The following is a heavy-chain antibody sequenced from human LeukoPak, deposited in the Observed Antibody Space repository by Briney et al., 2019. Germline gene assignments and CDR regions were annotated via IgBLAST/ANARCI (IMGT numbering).Heavy chain of an antibody. V-gene: IGHV4-31*03. D-gene: IGHD6-19*01. CDR2: IYYSGST. CDR1: GGSISSGGYY. J-gene: IGHJ5*02. CDR3: AREYSSGWNNWFDP. Sequence: SETLSLTCTVSGGSISSGGYYWSWIRQHLGKGLEWIGYIYYSGSTYYNPFLKSRVTISVDTSKNQFSLKLSSVTAADTAVYYCAREYSSGWNNWFDPWGQGTLVIVSS.